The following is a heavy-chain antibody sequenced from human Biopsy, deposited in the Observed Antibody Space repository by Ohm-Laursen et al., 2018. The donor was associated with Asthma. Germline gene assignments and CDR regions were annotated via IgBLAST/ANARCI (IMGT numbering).Heavy chain of an antibody. D-gene: IGHD4-17*01. CDR2: HDHEEGGT. V-gene: IGHV1-24*01. J-gene: IGHJ4*02. CDR1: GDSLTDLS. CDR3: ASDFPKDYVRYNFQF. Sequence: GSSVKVSCKISGDSLTDLSMHWVRQAPGQGLEWMGGHDHEEGGTVNARRFQGRVTMTEDTSTDTAYMELSSLSSDDTAVYYCASDFPKDYVRYNFQFWGQGTLVTVSS.